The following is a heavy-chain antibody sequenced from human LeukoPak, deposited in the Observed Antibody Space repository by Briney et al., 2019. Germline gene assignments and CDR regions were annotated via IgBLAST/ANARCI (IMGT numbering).Heavy chain of an antibody. CDR3: ARRGCIAVH. Sequence: PSETLSLTCTVSGGSISSSSYYWGWIRPPPGKGLEWIGSIYYSGSTYYNPSLKSRVTITVDTSKNHFSLKLSSVTAADTAVYYCARRGCIAVHWGQGTLVTVSS. J-gene: IGHJ4*02. CDR2: IYYSGST. D-gene: IGHD6-19*01. CDR1: GGSISSSSYY. V-gene: IGHV4-39*01.